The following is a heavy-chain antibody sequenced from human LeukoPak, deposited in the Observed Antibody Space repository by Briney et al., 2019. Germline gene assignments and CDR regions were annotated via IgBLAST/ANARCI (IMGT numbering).Heavy chain of an antibody. V-gene: IGHV4-4*07. D-gene: IGHD5-24*01. CDR1: GGSFSSYY. Sequence: PSETLSLTCTVSGGSFSSYYWSWIRQPAGKGLEWIGRIYTSGSTNYNSSLKSRVTTSVDTSKNQVSLKLSSVTAADTAVYYCATGDGYNSFDYWGQGTLVTVSS. CDR3: ATGDGYNSFDY. J-gene: IGHJ4*02. CDR2: IYTSGST.